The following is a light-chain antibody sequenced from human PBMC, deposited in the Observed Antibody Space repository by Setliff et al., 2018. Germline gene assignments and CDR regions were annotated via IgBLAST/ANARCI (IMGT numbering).Light chain of an antibody. J-gene: IGLJ1*01. V-gene: IGLV3-27*01. CDR2: KDS. Sequence: SYELTQPSSESVSPGQTAKITCSGDVLAKKYARWFQQKPGQAPVMVIYKDSERPSGIPERFSGSSSGTTVTLTISGAQVEDEADYYCFSAADNIWVFGTGTKVTVL. CDR1: VLAKKY. CDR3: FSAADNIWV.